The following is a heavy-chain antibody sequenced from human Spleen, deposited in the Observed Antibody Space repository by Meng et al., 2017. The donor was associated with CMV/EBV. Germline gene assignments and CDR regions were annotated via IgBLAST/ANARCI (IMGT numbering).Heavy chain of an antibody. D-gene: IGHD2-2*01. V-gene: IGHV4-34*01. Sequence: SETLSLTCAVYGGSFSGYYWSWIRQPPGKGLEWIGEINQSGSTNCNPTLKSRVTISVDTSKNHFSLNLTSVTAADTAVYYCARELGYCSSTSCTGGWFDPWGQGTLVTVSS. CDR3: ARELGYCSSTSCTGGWFDP. J-gene: IGHJ5*02. CDR2: INQSGST. CDR1: GGSFSGYY.